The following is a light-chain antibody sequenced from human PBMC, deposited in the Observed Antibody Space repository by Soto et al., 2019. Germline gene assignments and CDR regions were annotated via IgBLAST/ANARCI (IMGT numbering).Light chain of an antibody. J-gene: IGKJ1*01. CDR1: QSVSNNY. CDR3: QQYGSSGT. Sequence: EIVLTQSQRTLSLSPVERDPLXYRASQSVSNNYLAWYQQKPGQAPRLLIYGASNRATGIPDRFSGSGSGTDFTLTISRLEPEDFAVYYCQQYGSSGTFGQGTKVDNK. CDR2: GAS. V-gene: IGKV3-20*01.